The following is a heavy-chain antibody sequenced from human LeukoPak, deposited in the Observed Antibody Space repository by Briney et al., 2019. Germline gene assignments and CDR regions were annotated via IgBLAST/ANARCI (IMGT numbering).Heavy chain of an antibody. CDR2: IKQDGSEK. CDR3: AKDRPNYYGSNGHYYRRDGDY. J-gene: IGHJ4*02. D-gene: IGHD3-22*01. CDR1: GVTFSIYW. Sequence: PGGSLRLSCAASGVTFSIYWMSWVRQAPGKGLEWVANIKQDGSEKYYVDSVRGRFTISRDNAKNSLYLQMNSLRVEDTAVYFCAKDRPNYYGSNGHYYRRDGDYWGQGTLVTVSS. V-gene: IGHV3-7*03.